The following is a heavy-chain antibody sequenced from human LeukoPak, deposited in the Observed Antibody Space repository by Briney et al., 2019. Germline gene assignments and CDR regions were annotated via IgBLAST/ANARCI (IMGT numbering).Heavy chain of an antibody. D-gene: IGHD3-3*01. CDR3: AKGPYYGINRFDP. J-gene: IGHJ5*02. V-gene: IGHV3-30*18. CDR2: ISYDGSNK. Sequence: GGSLRLSCAASGLTFNTYGMHWVRQAPGKGLEGVAAISYDGSNKYYADSVKGRFTISRDNSQSTLYLQMNSLRGEDTAIYYCAKGPYYGINRFDPWGQGTLVTVSS. CDR1: GLTFNTYG.